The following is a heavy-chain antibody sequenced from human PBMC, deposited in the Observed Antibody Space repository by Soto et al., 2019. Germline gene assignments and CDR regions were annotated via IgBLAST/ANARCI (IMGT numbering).Heavy chain of an antibody. CDR3: ARGPSGYSYGNNRFDP. Sequence: PSETLSLTCTVSGGSISSYYWSWIRQPPGKGLEWIGYIYYSGSTNYNPSLKSRVTISVDTSKNQFSLKLSSVAAADTAVYYCARGPSGYSYGNNRFDPWGQGTLVTVSS. D-gene: IGHD5-18*01. CDR2: IYYSGST. J-gene: IGHJ5*02. CDR1: GGSISSYY. V-gene: IGHV4-59*01.